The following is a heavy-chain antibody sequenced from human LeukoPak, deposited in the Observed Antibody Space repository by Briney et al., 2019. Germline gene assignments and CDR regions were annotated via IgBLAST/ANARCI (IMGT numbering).Heavy chain of an antibody. V-gene: IGHV3-30-3*01. CDR2: ISYDGSNK. Sequence: GGSLRLSCAASGFTFSSYAMHWVRQAPGKGLEWVAVISYDGSNKYYAGSVKGRFTISRDNSKNTLYLQMNGLRAEDTAVYYCARASVLRYFDWSAPDAFDIWGQGTMVTVSS. J-gene: IGHJ3*02. CDR3: ARASVLRYFDWSAPDAFDI. D-gene: IGHD3-9*01. CDR1: GFTFSSYA.